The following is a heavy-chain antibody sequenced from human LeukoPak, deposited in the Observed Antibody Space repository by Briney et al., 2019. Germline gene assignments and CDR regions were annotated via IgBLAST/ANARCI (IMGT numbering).Heavy chain of an antibody. CDR2: INPNSGGT. D-gene: IGHD1-26*01. CDR3: ARVVGATSPFDY. J-gene: IGHJ4*02. Sequence: ASVKVSCKASGYTFTGYYMHWVRQAPGQGLEWMGWINPNSGGTSYAQKFQGRVTMTRDTSISTAYMELSRLRSDDTAVYYCARVVGATSPFDYWGQGTLVTVSS. CDR1: GYTFTGYY. V-gene: IGHV1-2*02.